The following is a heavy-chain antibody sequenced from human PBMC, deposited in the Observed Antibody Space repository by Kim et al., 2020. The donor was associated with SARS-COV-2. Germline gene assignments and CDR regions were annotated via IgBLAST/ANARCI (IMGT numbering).Heavy chain of an antibody. V-gene: IGHV1-3*01. CDR3: ARDSYYDTFRYYYYMDV. J-gene: IGHJ6*03. D-gene: IGHD3-9*01. Sequence: KFQGRVTITRDTSASTAYMELSSLRSEDTAVYYCARDSYYDTFRYYYYMDVWGKGTTVTVSS.